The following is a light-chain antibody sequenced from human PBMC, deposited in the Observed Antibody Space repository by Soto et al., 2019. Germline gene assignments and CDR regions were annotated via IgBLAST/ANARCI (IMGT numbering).Light chain of an antibody. J-gene: IGKJ1*01. CDR1: QSVNAN. CDR2: GAS. V-gene: IGKV3-15*01. CDR3: QQYNTWLRT. Sequence: EVVMTQSPATLSVSPGERATLSCRASQSVNANLAWYQQKPGQAPRLLIHGASNRATGIPARFSGSGFGTEFLHTISRLQSEDFAVYYCQQYNTWLRTVGQGTKVEI.